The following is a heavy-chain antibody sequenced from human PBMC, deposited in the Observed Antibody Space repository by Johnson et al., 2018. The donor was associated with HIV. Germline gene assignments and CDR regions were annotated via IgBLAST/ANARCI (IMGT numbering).Heavy chain of an antibody. J-gene: IGHJ3*02. CDR3: AGGITMKPPTAFDI. CDR1: RFIFSDYY. CDR2: ISSSGSSI. D-gene: IGHD3-22*01. V-gene: IGHV3-11*04. Sequence: QVQLVESGGGLVQPGGSLRLSCAASRFIFSDYYMSWIRQAPGKGLEWVSYISSSGSSIYYAASVKGRFTISRDNAKHSLYLQMNSLRAEDTAVYYCAGGITMKPPTAFDIWGQGTVVTVS.